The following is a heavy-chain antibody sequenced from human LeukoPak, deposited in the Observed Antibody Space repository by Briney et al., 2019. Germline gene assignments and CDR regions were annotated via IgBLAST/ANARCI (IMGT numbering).Heavy chain of an antibody. CDR3: AKDRGGGGFNFFDF. CDR1: GFNFGAYA. Sequence: GGSLRLSCAASGFNFGAYAMHWVRQAPGKGPEWVSRITWNSDSRVYADSVQGRLAISRDNAKDSLYLQMNSLRTEDTAFYYCAKDRGGGGFNFFDFWGQGTLVTVSS. D-gene: IGHD5-24*01. J-gene: IGHJ4*02. V-gene: IGHV3-9*01. CDR2: ITWNSDSR.